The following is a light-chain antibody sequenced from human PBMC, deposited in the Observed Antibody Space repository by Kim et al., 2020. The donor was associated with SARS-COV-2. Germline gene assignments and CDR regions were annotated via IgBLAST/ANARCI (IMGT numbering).Light chain of an antibody. CDR1: QSVSSY. CDR2: DAS. J-gene: IGKJ2*01. V-gene: IGKV3-11*01. CDR3: QHRGNWPPYT. Sequence: ELVLTQSPATLSLSPGERATLSCRASQSVSSYLAWYQHKPGQAPRLLIYDASDRATGVPARFSGSGSGTDYTLTISSLEPEDFAIYYCQHRGNWPPYTFGQGTKLEI.